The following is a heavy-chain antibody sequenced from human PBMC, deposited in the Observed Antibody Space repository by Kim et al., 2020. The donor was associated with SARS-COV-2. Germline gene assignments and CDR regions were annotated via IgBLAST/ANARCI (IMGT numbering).Heavy chain of an antibody. D-gene: IGHD3-16*02. CDR2: ISSSSSYT. CDR1: GFTFSDYY. CDR3: ARVGYDCVWGSYRDYYYYYGRDV. Sequence: GGSLRLSCAASGFTFSDYYMSWIRQAPGKGLEWVSYISSSSSYTNYADSVKGRFTISRDNAKNSLYLQMNSLRAEDTAVYYCARVGYDCVWGSYRDYYYYYGRDVWGHGTTVTVSS. V-gene: IGHV3-11*05. J-gene: IGHJ6*02.